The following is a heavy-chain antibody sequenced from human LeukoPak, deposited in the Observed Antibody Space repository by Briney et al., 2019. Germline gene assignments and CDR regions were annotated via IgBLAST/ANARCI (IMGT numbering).Heavy chain of an antibody. J-gene: IGHJ6*02. CDR2: MNPNSGNT. Sequence: ASVKVSCKASGYTFTSYDINWVRQATGQGLEWMGWMNPNSGNTGYAQKFQGRVTMTRNTSISTAYMELSSLRSEDTAVYYCARPYYDSSGYYPYYYYYGMDVWGQGTTVTVSS. CDR3: ARPYYDSSGYYPYYYYYGMDV. D-gene: IGHD3-22*01. V-gene: IGHV1-8*01. CDR1: GYTFTSYD.